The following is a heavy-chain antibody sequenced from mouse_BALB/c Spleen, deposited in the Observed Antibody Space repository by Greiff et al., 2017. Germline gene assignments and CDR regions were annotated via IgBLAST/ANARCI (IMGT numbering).Heavy chain of an antibody. V-gene: IGHV1-7*01. D-gene: IGHD1-2*01. CDR2: INPSTGYT. J-gene: IGHJ1*01. CDR3: ARSGYGYWYFDV. CDR1: GYTFTSYW. Sequence: VQLQQSGAELAKPGASVKMSCKASGYTFTSYWMHWVKQRPGQGLEWIGYINPSTGYTEYNQKFKDKATLTADKSSSTAYMQLSSLTSEDSAVYYCARSGYGYWYFDVWGAGTTVTVSS.